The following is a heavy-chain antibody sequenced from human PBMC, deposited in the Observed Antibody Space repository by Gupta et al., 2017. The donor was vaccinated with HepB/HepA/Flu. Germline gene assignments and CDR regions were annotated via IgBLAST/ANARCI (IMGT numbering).Heavy chain of an antibody. J-gene: IGHJ6*03. CDR3: ARSPYGEPYYVDV. V-gene: IGHV3-33*01. CDR1: GSIFRNYG. D-gene: IGHD3-16*01. CDR2: IWHDGSIK. Sequence: QVQLVESGGGVVQPGRSLRLPWAASGSIFRNYGLHWFRQAPGKGLEWVAVIWHDGSIKYYADSVKGRFTISRGNSKNTLYLQMNSLRAEDTAVYYCARSPYGEPYYVDVWGKGTTVTVSS.